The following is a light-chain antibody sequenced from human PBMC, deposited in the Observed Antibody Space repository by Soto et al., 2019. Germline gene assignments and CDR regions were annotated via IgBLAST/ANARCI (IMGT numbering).Light chain of an antibody. CDR1: QSISNF. CDR3: QQNFRYKRT. J-gene: IGKJ1*01. CDR2: ATS. Sequence: DTPLTPSPCSLSTSVGHRCKMTCRAIQSISNFLNWYQQRPGRAPKLLMYATSSLQGGVSPRFSGSGSGTEFTLTISSLQTEDFATYFCQQNFRYKRTFGQGTKVDIK. V-gene: IGKV1-39*01.